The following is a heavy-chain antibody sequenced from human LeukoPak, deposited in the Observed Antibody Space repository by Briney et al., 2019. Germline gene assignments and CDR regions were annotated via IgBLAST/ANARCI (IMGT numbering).Heavy chain of an antibody. CDR3: ARMYCSRGSCYPLFYYYAMDV. CDR1: GASLDSDY. Sequence: PSETLSLTCTVSGASLDSDYWSWIRQPAGKGLEWIGRFYSSDNTDYSPSLKSRVTMSVDTSKNQFSLKLSSVTAADTAVYYCARMYCSRGSCYPLFYYYAMDVWGQGTTVTVSS. J-gene: IGHJ6*02. CDR2: FYSSDNT. D-gene: IGHD2-15*01. V-gene: IGHV4-4*07.